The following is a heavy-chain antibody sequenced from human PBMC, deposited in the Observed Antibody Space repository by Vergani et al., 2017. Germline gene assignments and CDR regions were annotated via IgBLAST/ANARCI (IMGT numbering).Heavy chain of an antibody. CDR1: GGSFSGYY. D-gene: IGHD3-10*01. J-gene: IGHJ4*02. V-gene: IGHV3-11*01. Sequence: QVQLQQWGAGLLKPSETLSLTCAVYGGSFSGYYWSWIRQAPGKGLEWVSYISSSGSTIYYADSVKGRFTISRDNAKNSLYLQMNSLGAEDTAVYYCARYRGYEFDYWGQGTLVTVSS. CDR2: ISSSGSTI. CDR3: ARYRGYEFDY.